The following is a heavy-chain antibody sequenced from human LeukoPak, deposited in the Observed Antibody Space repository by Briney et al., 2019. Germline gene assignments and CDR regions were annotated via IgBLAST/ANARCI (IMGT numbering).Heavy chain of an antibody. CDR3: ARSGIKMVRGVIIKSPYHMDV. D-gene: IGHD3-10*01. Sequence: PGGSLRLSCAASGFTLSTYTMNWVRQAPGKGLEWVSSISSSSNYIYYADSVKGRFTISRDDAKNSPSLQMNSLRAEDTAVYYCARSGIKMVRGVIIKSPYHMDVWGKGTTVTVSS. CDR2: ISSSSNYI. V-gene: IGHV3-21*01. CDR1: GFTLSTYT. J-gene: IGHJ6*03.